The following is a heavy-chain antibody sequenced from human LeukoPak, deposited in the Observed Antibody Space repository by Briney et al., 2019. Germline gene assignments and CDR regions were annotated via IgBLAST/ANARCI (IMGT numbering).Heavy chain of an antibody. V-gene: IGHV4-31*03. Sequence: SETLSLTCTVSGGSISSGGYYWSWIRQHPGKGLGWIGYIYYSGSTYYNPSLKSRVTISVDTSKNQFSLKLSSVTAADTAVYYCARSGYSSGWCFDYWGQGTLVTVSS. D-gene: IGHD6-19*01. CDR2: IYYSGST. CDR3: ARSGYSSGWCFDY. CDR1: GGSISSGGYY. J-gene: IGHJ4*02.